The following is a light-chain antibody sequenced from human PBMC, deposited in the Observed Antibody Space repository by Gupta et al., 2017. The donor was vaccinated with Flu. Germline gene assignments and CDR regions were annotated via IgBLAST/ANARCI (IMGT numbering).Light chain of an antibody. Sequence: DIQLAQSPSSLSASVGDRVTITCRASQSISSYLNWYQQKPGKVPKLLIYAASSLQSGVPSKFSGSGSGTEFTLTISSLQPEDFATYYCQQSDSTPLTFGQGTRLEIK. CDR3: QQSDSTPLT. CDR1: QSISSY. V-gene: IGKV1-39*01. J-gene: IGKJ5*01. CDR2: AAS.